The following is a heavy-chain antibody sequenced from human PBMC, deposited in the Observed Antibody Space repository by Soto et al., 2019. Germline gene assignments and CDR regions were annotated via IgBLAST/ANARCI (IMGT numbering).Heavy chain of an antibody. CDR3: ARHAAPIVYSGSPCGI. CDR2: IDPSDSYT. Sequence: PGESLKISCKGSGYSFTSYWISWVRQMPGKGLEWMGRIDPSDSYTNYSPSFQGHVTISADKSISTAYLQWSSLKASDTAMYYCARHAAPIVYSGSPCGIWGQGTMVTVSS. J-gene: IGHJ3*02. D-gene: IGHD6-6*01. CDR1: GYSFTSYW. V-gene: IGHV5-10-1*01.